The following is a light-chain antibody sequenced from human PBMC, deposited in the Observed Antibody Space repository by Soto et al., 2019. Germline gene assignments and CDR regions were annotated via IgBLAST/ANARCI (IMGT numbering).Light chain of an antibody. CDR3: QQSYTLPPT. CDR2: AAS. J-gene: IGKJ5*01. CDR1: QIITSH. Sequence: DIQMTQSPSSLSASVGDTVSFTCRASQIITSHMNWYQLKPGEAPKLLIYAASSVQGGVPSRFSGSGSGTEFSLTISSLQPEDFATYYCQQSYTLPPTFGQGTRLDMK. V-gene: IGKV1-39*01.